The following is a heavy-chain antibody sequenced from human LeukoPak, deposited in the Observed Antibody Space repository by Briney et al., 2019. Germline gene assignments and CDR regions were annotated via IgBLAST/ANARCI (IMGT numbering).Heavy chain of an antibody. CDR3: ARGDIIVASPYYFDY. V-gene: IGHV1-2*02. CDR1: GYTFTADY. CDR2: INPNSGGT. J-gene: IGHJ4*02. D-gene: IGHD2-15*01. Sequence: ASVKDSSKPSGYTFTADYMHWVPQAPGQGLGWRGWINPNSGGTNYAQKFQGRVTMTRDTSISTAYMELSRLRSDDTAVYYCARGDIIVASPYYFDYWGQGTLVTVSS.